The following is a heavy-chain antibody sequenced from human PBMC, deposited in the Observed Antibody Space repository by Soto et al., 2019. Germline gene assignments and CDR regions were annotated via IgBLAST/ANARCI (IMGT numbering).Heavy chain of an antibody. CDR2: INDYGTTI. CDR1: GFNLGSYW. Sequence: EVQLVESGGGLVQPGGSLRLSCAASGFNLGSYWMHWVRQAPGKGLVWVSRINDYGTTINYAESVEGRFTISRDDAKSEVSLQMNNLRAGDTAVYYCARGGLEPFDYWGQGALVTVSS. V-gene: IGHV3-74*01. D-gene: IGHD1-1*01. CDR3: ARGGLEPFDY. J-gene: IGHJ4*02.